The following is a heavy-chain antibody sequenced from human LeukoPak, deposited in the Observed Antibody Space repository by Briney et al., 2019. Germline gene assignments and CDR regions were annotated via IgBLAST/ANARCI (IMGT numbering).Heavy chain of an antibody. V-gene: IGHV4-4*09. CDR2: ISTSGNT. D-gene: IGHD6-13*01. CDR3: ARRGGREQLIPYSLDY. Sequence: SATLSLTYTVSAGSISGYYCNCTRQPPGKGREWIGYISTSGNTNYNPSLKSRVTISVDTSRNQFSLRLSSVTSADPAVYYCARRGGREQLIPYSLDYWGQGTLVTVSS. J-gene: IGHJ4*02. CDR1: AGSISGYY.